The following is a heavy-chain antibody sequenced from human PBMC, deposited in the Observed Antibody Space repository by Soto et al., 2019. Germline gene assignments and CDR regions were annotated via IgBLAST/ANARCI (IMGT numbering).Heavy chain of an antibody. CDR1: GFTFSSYA. Sequence: VGSLRLSGAASGFTFSSYAMSWVRQARGKGLEWVSAISGSGGSTYHADSVKGRFTVSRDNSKNTLYLQMNSLRAEDTAVYYCAKDPRRGSGVSWFDPWGQGTLVTVSS. CDR3: AKDPRRGSGVSWFDP. J-gene: IGHJ5*02. V-gene: IGHV3-23*01. CDR2: ISGSGGST. D-gene: IGHD3-10*01.